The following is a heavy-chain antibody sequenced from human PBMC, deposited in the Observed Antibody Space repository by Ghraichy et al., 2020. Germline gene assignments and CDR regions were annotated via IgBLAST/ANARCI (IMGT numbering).Heavy chain of an antibody. J-gene: IGHJ5*02. Sequence: GGSLRLSCAASGFTFSDYHMDWVRQAPGQGLEWVGRIRNKANSYTTEYAASVKGRFTISRDDSKNSLYLQMNSLKTEDTAVYYCARGLSWGQGTLVTVSS. V-gene: IGHV3-72*01. CDR3: ARGLS. CDR2: IRNKANSYTT. CDR1: GFTFSDYH.